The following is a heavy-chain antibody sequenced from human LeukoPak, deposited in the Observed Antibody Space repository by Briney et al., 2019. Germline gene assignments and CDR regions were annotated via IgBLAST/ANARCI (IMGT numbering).Heavy chain of an antibody. J-gene: IGHJ3*02. CDR3: ARERFWSGYSYDAFDI. V-gene: IGHV1-8*03. CDR2: MNPNSGNT. Sequence: GTSVKVSCKASGYTFTSYDINWVRQATGQGLEWMGWMNPNSGNTGYAQKFQGRVTITRNTSISTAYMELSSLRSEDTAVYYCARERFWSGYSYDAFDIWGQGTMVTVSS. CDR1: GYTFTSYD. D-gene: IGHD3-3*01.